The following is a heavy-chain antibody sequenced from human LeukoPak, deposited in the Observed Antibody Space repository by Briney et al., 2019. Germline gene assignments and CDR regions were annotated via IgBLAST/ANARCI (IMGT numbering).Heavy chain of an antibody. Sequence: SETLSLTCTVPGGSITSYYWSWIRQPPGKGLEWIGYIYYSGSTNYNPSLMSRVTISIDTSKKQFSLNLNSVTAADTAVYYCASDYYDILTGYLHSSGYWGQGTLVTVSS. D-gene: IGHD3-9*01. CDR3: ASDYYDILTGYLHSSGY. CDR1: GGSITSYY. J-gene: IGHJ4*02. CDR2: IYYSGST. V-gene: IGHV4-59*08.